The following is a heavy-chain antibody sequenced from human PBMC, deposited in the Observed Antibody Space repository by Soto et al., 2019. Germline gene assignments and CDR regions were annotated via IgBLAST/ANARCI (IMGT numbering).Heavy chain of an antibody. CDR2: IYYSGTT. Sequence: QVQLQESGPGLVKPSETLSLTCTVSGGSISTYYWSWIRQPQGKGLEWIGYIYYSGTTNYNPSLKTRITISVDTYKNQFSLKLSSVSAADTAVYYCARDGSRYDFWSGPYYFDYWGQGTLVTVSS. D-gene: IGHD3-3*01. CDR1: GGSISTYY. J-gene: IGHJ4*02. CDR3: ARDGSRYDFWSGPYYFDY. V-gene: IGHV4-59*01.